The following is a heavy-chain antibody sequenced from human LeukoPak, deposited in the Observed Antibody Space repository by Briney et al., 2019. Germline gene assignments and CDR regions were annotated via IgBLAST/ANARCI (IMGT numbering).Heavy chain of an antibody. V-gene: IGHV3-48*01. CDR2: ISRSGSAI. CDR1: GFTFSNYN. D-gene: IGHD3-3*01. Sequence: GGSLRLSCAASGFTFSNYNMNWVRQAPGKGLEWVSYISRSGSAIYYADSVKGRFTISRDNAKNSLYLQMNSLRAEDTAVYYCAKVGPYYDFWSGYLSDYWGQGTLVTVSS. J-gene: IGHJ4*02. CDR3: AKVGPYYDFWSGYLSDY.